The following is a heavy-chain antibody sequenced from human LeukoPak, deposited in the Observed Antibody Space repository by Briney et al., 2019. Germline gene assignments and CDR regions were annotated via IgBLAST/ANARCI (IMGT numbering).Heavy chain of an antibody. J-gene: IGHJ4*02. CDR1: GFTFSSYA. V-gene: IGHV3-23*01. D-gene: IGHD3-10*01. Sequence: GGSLRLSCAASGFTFSSYAMSWVRQAPGKGLEWVSAISGSGGSTYYADSVKGRFTISRDNSKNTLYLQMNSLRAEDTAVYYCAKIGTMVRGVIRDPHYFDYWGQGTLVTVSS. CDR3: AKIGTMVRGVIRDPHYFDY. CDR2: ISGSGGST.